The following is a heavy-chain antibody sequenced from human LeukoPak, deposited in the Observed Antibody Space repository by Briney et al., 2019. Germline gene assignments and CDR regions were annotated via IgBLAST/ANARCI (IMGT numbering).Heavy chain of an antibody. CDR2: ISGSGGRT. D-gene: IGHD6-19*01. CDR1: GFTSSSSA. J-gene: IGHJ3*02. CDR3: AKDSSAVAGPEGSYDI. Sequence: PGGSLRLSCAASGFTSSSSALSWVRQAPGKGLEWVSAISGSGGRTYYADSVKGRFTISRDNSRNSLFLQMNSLKDEDTAVYYCAKDSSAVAGPEGSYDIWGQGTMVTVSS. V-gene: IGHV3-23*01.